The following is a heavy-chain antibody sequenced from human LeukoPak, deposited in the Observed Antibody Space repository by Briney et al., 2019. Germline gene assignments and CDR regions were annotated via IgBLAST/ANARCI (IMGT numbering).Heavy chain of an antibody. V-gene: IGHV6-1*01. J-gene: IGHJ4*02. CDR3: ARAPTPIIAVAGSFDY. CDR1: GDSLSNNSAA. D-gene: IGHD6-19*01. CDR2: TYYRSKWYN. Sequence: SHTLSLTCALSGDSLSNNSAAWHWLRQSPSRALEWLGRTYYRSKWYNDYAVSVKSRITINPDTSKNQFSLQVNSVTPEDTAVYYCARAPTPIIAVAGSFDYWGQGTLVTVSS.